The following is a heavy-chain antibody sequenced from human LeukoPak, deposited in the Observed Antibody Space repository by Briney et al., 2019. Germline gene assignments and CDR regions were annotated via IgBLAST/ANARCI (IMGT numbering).Heavy chain of an antibody. CDR1: GLTLSGYS. CDR3: ARDPIRGRTHRGGGDY. CDR2: ITTSSKYI. D-gene: IGHD3-10*01. J-gene: IGHJ4*02. V-gene: IGHV3-21*01. Sequence: PGRSLRLSCAASGLTLSGYSMNWVRQAPGKGLEWVSYITTSSKYIYYADSVRGRFTISRDNAKNSLYLQMNSLRAEDTAVYYCARDPIRGRTHRGGGDYWGQGTLVAVSS.